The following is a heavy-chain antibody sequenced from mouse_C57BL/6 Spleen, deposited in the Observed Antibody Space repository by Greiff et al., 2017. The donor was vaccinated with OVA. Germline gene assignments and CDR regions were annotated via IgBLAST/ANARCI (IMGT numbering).Heavy chain of an antibody. J-gene: IGHJ4*01. Sequence: VQLQQPGAELVMPGASVKLSCKASGYTFTSYWMHWVKQRPGQGLEWIGEIDPSDSYTNYNQKFKGKSTLTVDKSSSTAYMQLSSLTSEDSAVYYCARGGDSSGYCAMDYWGQGTSVTVSS. D-gene: IGHD3-2*02. CDR2: IDPSDSYT. CDR3: ARGGDSSGYCAMDY. CDR1: GYTFTSYW. V-gene: IGHV1-69*01.